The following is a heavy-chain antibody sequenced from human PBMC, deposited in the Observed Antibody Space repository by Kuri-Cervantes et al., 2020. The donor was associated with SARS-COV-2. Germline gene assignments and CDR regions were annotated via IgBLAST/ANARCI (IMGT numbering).Heavy chain of an antibody. D-gene: IGHD3-3*01. Sequence: ESLKISCTVSGGSISSGGYYWSWIRQPPGKGLEWIGSIYYSGSTYYNPSLKSRVTISVDTSKNQFSLKLSSVTAADTAVYYCARRWFDFWSGYYIFDYWGQGTLVTVSS. CDR3: ARRWFDFWSGYYIFDY. V-gene: IGHV4-39*01. J-gene: IGHJ4*02. CDR2: IYYSGST. CDR1: GGSISSGGYY.